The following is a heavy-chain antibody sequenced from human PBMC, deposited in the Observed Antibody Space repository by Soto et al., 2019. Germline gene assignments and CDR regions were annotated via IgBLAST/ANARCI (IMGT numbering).Heavy chain of an antibody. V-gene: IGHV1-69*01. D-gene: IGHD1-26*01. CDR3: ARGRDQPPVGLYFDS. CDR1: GDAFTNYI. Sequence: VPLVQSGAEVKKPGSSVKVSCKASGDAFTNYIFDWVRQAPGQGLEWMGGIIPMFGTPKYAQTFQDRVTISADVSTGTAYLELTSLRFDDTAVYYCARGRDQPPVGLYFDSWGEGTRVTVSS. J-gene: IGHJ4*02. CDR2: IIPMFGTP.